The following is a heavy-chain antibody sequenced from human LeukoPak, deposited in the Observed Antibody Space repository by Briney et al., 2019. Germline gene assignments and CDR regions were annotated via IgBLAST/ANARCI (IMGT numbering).Heavy chain of an antibody. J-gene: IGHJ4*02. D-gene: IGHD1-1*01. CDR2: IKQDGSEK. CDR1: GFTFRNYW. Sequence: GGSLRLSCAASGFTFRNYWMHWVRQDPGAGLELVANIKQDGSEKYYVDSVKGRFTISRDNAKNSLDLQMNSLSAEDSAVYYCVTSPRGTGHYWGQGTLVTVSS. V-gene: IGHV3-7*01. CDR3: VTSPRGTGHY.